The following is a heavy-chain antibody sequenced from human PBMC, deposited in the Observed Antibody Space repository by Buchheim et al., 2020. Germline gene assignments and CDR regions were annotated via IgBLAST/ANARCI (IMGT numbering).Heavy chain of an antibody. J-gene: IGHJ6*02. Sequence: QVQLVQSGAEVKKPGASVKVSCKASGYTFTSYYMHWVRQAPGQGLEWMGIINPSGGSTSYAQKFQGRVTMTRDTSKSTVYMELSSLRSEDTAVYYCAREQKWELQPYYYGMDVWGQGTT. V-gene: IGHV1-46*01. CDR3: AREQKWELQPYYYGMDV. D-gene: IGHD1-26*01. CDR2: INPSGGST. CDR1: GYTFTSYY.